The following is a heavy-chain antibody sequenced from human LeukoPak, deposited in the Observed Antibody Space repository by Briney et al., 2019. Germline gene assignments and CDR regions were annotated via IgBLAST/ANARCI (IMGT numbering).Heavy chain of an antibody. CDR2: ISGSGGST. CDR3: AKHLGYDYVWGSYRLDAFDI. Sequence: GGSLRLSCAASGFTFSSYAMSWVRQAPGKGLEWVSAISGSGGSTYYADSVKGRFTISRDNSKNTLYLQMNSPRAEDTAVYYCAKHLGYDYVWGSYRLDAFDIWGQGTMVTVSS. V-gene: IGHV3-23*01. J-gene: IGHJ3*02. CDR1: GFTFSSYA. D-gene: IGHD3-16*02.